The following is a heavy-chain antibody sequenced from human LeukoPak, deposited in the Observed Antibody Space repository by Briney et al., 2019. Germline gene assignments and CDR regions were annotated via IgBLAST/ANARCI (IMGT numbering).Heavy chain of an antibody. V-gene: IGHV5-51*01. CDR1: GYSFTSYW. Sequence: GESLKISCKGSGYSFTSYWIGWVRQMPGKGLEWMGIIYPGDSDTRYSPSFQGQVTISADKSISTAYLQWSSLKASDTAMYYCARPRRIVAAGSDAFDIWGQGTMVTVSS. CDR2: IYPGDSDT. J-gene: IGHJ3*02. CDR3: ARPRRIVAAGSDAFDI. D-gene: IGHD6-13*01.